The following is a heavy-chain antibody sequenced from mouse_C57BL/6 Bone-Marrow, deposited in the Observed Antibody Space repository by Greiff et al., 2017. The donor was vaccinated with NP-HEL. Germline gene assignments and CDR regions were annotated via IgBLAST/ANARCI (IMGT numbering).Heavy chain of an antibody. D-gene: IGHD3-2*02. CDR2: IYPGSGNT. CDR3: ARQGGQLSPWFAY. Sequence: VMLHQSGAELVRPGASVKLSCKASGYTFTDYYINWVKQRPGQGLEWIARIYPGSGNTDYNEKFKGKATLTAEKSSSTAYMQLSSLTSEDSAVYFCARQGGQLSPWFAYWGQGTLVTVSA. J-gene: IGHJ3*01. V-gene: IGHV1-76*01. CDR1: GYTFTDYY.